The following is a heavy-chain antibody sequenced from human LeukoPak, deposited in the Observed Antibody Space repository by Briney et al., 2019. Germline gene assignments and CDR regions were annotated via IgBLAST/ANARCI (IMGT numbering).Heavy chain of an antibody. CDR3: AGASAARHFDY. D-gene: IGHD6-6*01. Sequence: PSETLSLTCTVSGGSISSYYWSWIRQPPGKGLEWIGYIYYCGSTNYNRSLKSRVTISVYTSKNQFSLKPSSVTAADTAVYYCAGASAARHFDYWGQGTLVTVSS. CDR2: IYYCGST. J-gene: IGHJ4*02. V-gene: IGHV4-59*01. CDR1: GGSISSYY.